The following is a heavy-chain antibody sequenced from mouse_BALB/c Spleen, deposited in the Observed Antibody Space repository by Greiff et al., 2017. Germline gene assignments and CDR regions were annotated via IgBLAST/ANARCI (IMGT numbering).Heavy chain of an antibody. CDR2: ISSGGSYT. D-gene: IGHD4-1*02. V-gene: IGHV5-9-3*01. J-gene: IGHJ4*01. CDR1: GFTFSSYA. Sequence: EVKLVESGGGLVKPGGSLKLSCAASGFTFSSYAMSWVRQTPEKRLEWVATISSGGSYTYYPDSVKGRFTISRDNAKNTLYLQMSSLRSEDTAMYYCASPNWDHYYAMDYWGQGTSVTVSS. CDR3: ASPNWDHYYAMDY.